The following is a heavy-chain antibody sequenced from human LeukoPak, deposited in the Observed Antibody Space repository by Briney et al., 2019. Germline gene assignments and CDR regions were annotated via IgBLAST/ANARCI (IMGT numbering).Heavy chain of an antibody. V-gene: IGHV4-34*01. Sequence: PSETLSLTCAVYGGSFSGYYGSWIRQPPGKGLEWIGEINHSGSTNYNPSLKRRVTISVDTSKNQFSLKLSSVTAADTAVYYCARGASCSSTSCQRWFDPWGQGTLVTVSS. CDR3: ARGASCSSTSCQRWFDP. CDR2: INHSGST. J-gene: IGHJ5*02. CDR1: GGSFSGYY. D-gene: IGHD2-2*01.